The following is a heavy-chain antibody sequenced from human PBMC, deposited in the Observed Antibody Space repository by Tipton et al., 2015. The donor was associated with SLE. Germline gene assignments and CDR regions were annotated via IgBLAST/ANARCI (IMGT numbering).Heavy chain of an antibody. CDR2: ISSSGSTI. CDR1: GFTFSSYE. CDR3: ARDWYWGAFDI. J-gene: IGHJ3*02. V-gene: IGHV3-48*03. Sequence: GSLRLSCAASGFTFSSYEMNWVRQAPGKGLEWVSYISSSGSTIYYADSVKGRFTISRDNAKNSLYLQMNSLRAEDTAVYYCARDWYWGAFDIWGQGTMVTVSS. D-gene: IGHD3-16*01.